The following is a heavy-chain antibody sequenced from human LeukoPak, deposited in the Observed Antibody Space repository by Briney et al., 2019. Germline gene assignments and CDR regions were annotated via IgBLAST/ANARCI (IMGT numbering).Heavy chain of an antibody. Sequence: SETLPLTCTVSGGSISSSSYYWGWIRQPPGKGLEWIGSIYYSGSTYYNPSLKSRVTISVDTSKNQFSLKLSSVTAADTAVYYCARSYYDSSGYRYWGQGTLVTVSS. J-gene: IGHJ4*02. CDR1: GGSISSSSYY. V-gene: IGHV4-39*01. CDR2: IYYSGST. D-gene: IGHD3-22*01. CDR3: ARSYYDSSGYRY.